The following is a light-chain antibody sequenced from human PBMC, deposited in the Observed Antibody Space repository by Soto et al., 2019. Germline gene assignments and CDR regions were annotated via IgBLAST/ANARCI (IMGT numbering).Light chain of an antibody. CDR1: SSNIGAGYE. J-gene: IGLJ1*01. V-gene: IGLV1-40*01. CDR3: QSYDSSLSGDV. Sequence: QSVLTQPPSVSEAPGQRVTISCTGSSSNIGAGYEAHWYQQVPGTAPKLLIYENNNRPSGVPDRFSGSKSGTSASLAITGPQSEDEDEYYCQSYDSSLSGDVFGTGTKLTVL. CDR2: ENN.